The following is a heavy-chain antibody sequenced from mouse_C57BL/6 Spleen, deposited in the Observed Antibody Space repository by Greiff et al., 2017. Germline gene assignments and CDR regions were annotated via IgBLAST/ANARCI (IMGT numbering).Heavy chain of an antibody. J-gene: IGHJ4*01. CDR1: GYTFTSYW. Sequence: QVQLQQPGTELVKPGASVKLSCKASGYTFTSYWMHWVKQRPGQGLEWIGNINPSNGGTNYNEKFKSKATLTVDKSSSTAYMQLSSLTSEDSAVYYCARDPLIYYYGSRNAMDYWGQGTSVTVSS. D-gene: IGHD1-1*01. V-gene: IGHV1-53*01. CDR2: INPSNGGT. CDR3: ARDPLIYYYGSRNAMDY.